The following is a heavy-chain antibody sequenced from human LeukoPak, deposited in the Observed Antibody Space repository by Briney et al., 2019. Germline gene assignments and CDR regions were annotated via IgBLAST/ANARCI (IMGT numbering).Heavy chain of an antibody. V-gene: IGHV4-38-2*02. D-gene: IGHD3-22*01. CDR3: ARDGYYDSSGYYPRVYNWFDP. CDR2: IYHSGST. Sequence: SETLSLTCTVSNYSISSGYYWGWIRQPPGKGLEWIGSIYHSGSTYYNPSLKSRVTISVDTSKNQFSLKLSSVTAADTAVYYCARDGYYDSSGYYPRVYNWFDPWGQGTLVTVSS. CDR1: NYSISSGYY. J-gene: IGHJ5*02.